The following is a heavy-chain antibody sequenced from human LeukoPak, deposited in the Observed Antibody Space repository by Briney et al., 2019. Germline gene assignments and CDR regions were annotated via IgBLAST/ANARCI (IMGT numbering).Heavy chain of an antibody. CDR3: AKGGVVVVTAIGY. Sequence: GGSLRLSCVVSGFGFSDSYMTWIRQTPGKGLEWVSGISWNSGSIGYADSVKGRFTISRDNAKNSLYLQMNSLRAEDTALYYCAKGGVVVVTAIGYWGQGTLVTVSS. CDR2: ISWNSGSI. CDR1: GFGFSDSY. J-gene: IGHJ4*02. V-gene: IGHV3-9*01. D-gene: IGHD2-21*02.